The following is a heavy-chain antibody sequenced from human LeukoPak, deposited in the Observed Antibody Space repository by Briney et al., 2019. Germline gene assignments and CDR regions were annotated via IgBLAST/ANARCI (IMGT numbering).Heavy chain of an antibody. V-gene: IGHV3-23*01. CDR1: GFTFSVAA. D-gene: IGHD5-24*01. Sequence: GGSLRLSCAASGFTFSVAAMTWVRQAPGKGLEWASLIGASGESTYYADSVKGRFTISRDNSENTLSLQMNSLRVEDTAMYFCAKDIQLSTWGLGTMVTVSS. CDR3: AKDIQLST. CDR2: IGASGEST. J-gene: IGHJ3*01.